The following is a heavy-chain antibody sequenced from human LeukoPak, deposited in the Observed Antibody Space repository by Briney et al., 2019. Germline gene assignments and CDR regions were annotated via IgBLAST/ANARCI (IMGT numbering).Heavy chain of an antibody. V-gene: IGHV4-39*01. CDR2: IYYSGST. CDR3: ARPKGGNWGYYFDY. Sequence: SETLSLTCTVSGGSISSSSYYWGWIRQPPGKGLEWIGSIYYSGSTYHNPSLKSRVTISVDTSKNQFSLKLSSVTAADTAVYYCARPKGGNWGYYFDYWDQGTLVTVSS. J-gene: IGHJ4*02. CDR1: GGSISSSSYY. D-gene: IGHD4-23*01.